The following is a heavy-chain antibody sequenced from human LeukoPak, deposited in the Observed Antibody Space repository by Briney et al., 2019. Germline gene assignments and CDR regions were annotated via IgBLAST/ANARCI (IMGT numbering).Heavy chain of an antibody. CDR3: ARTRYDSSGYYYYFDY. CDR2: TRYDGSNG. J-gene: IGHJ4*02. V-gene: IGHV3-30*02. Sequence: GGSLRLSCAASGFTFSTYGMHWVRQAPGKGLEWVAFTRYDGSNGYYTDSVKGRFTISRDNSKNTLYLQMNSLRAEDTAVYYCARTRYDSSGYYYYFDYWGQGTLVTVSS. CDR1: GFTFSTYG. D-gene: IGHD3-22*01.